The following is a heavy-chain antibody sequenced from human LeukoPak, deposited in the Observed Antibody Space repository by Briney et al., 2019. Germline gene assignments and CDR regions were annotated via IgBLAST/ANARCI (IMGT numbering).Heavy chain of an antibody. CDR2: IYYSGST. J-gene: IGHJ5*02. V-gene: IGHV4-39*01. CDR1: GGSISNSSYY. D-gene: IGHD6-13*01. CDR3: ARHDRGSSWYGSASNWYDP. Sequence: SETLSLTCTVSGGSISNSSYYWGWIRQPPGKGLEWIGSIYYSGSTYYNPSLKSRVTISVDTSKNQFSLKLSSVTAADTAVYYCARHDRGSSWYGSASNWYDPWGQGTLVTVSS.